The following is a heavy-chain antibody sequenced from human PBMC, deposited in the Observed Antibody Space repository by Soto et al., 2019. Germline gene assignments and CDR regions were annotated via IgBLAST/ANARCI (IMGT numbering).Heavy chain of an antibody. CDR2: ISSSSSYI. D-gene: IGHD2-2*01. Sequence: EVQLVESGGGLVKPGGSLRLSCAASGFTFSSYSMNWVRQAPGKGLEWVSSISSSSSYIYYADSVKGRFTISRDNAKNSLYLQMNSLRAEDTAVYYCARVGDSTDYGMDVWGQGTTVTVSS. CDR1: GFTFSSYS. J-gene: IGHJ6*02. CDR3: ARVGDSTDYGMDV. V-gene: IGHV3-21*01.